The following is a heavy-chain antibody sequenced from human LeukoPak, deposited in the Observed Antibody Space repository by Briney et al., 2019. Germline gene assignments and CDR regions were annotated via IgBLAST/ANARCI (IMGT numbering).Heavy chain of an antibody. CDR2: VYIGGNT. D-gene: IGHD3-16*01. CDR1: GFTVSSNY. V-gene: IGHV3-66*01. J-gene: IGHJ4*02. Sequence: GGSLRLSCAASGFTVSSNYMTCVRQAPGKGLEWVSLVYIGGNTYYADSVKGTFTISRDNSKNTLFLQTTSLGAEDAAVYFRARAPAWGSGTDWGQGTLVTVSS. CDR3: ARAPAWGSGTD.